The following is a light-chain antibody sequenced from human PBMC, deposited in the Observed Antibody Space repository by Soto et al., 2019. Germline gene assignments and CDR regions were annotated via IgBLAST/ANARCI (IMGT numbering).Light chain of an antibody. J-gene: IGKJ5*01. V-gene: IGKV3-11*01. Sequence: SPAALSLSPGEGATVSCRASQSVSSHLAWYQQKRGQAPRLLIYDASSRASGIPARFSGRGSGTDFTLTISYLEPEDFAIYYCQQGGNWPLTFGQGTLPAIK. CDR1: QSVSSH. CDR3: QQGGNWPLT. CDR2: DAS.